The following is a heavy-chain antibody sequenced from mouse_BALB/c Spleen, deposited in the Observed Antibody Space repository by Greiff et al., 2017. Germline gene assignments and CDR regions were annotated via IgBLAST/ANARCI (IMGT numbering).Heavy chain of an antibody. CDR1: GFSLTSYG. J-gene: IGHJ3*01. V-gene: IGHV2-9*02. D-gene: IGHD1-1*02. Sequence: QVQLKQSGPGLVAPSQSLSITCTVSGFSLTSYGVHWVRQPPGKGLEWLGVIWAGGSTNYNSALMSRLSISKDNSKSQVFLKMNSLQTDDTAMYYCASYYGRAWFAYWGQGTLVTVSA. CDR2: IWAGGST. CDR3: ASYYGRAWFAY.